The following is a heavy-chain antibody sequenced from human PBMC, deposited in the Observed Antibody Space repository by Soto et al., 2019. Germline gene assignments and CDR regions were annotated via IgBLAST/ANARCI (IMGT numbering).Heavy chain of an antibody. CDR2: IYYNGNT. Sequence: SETLSLTCIVSGGSISNYYWSWIRQPPGKGLEWIGYIYYNGNTNYAQKLQGRVALTTDTSTSTAYMELRSLRSDDTAVYYCAPHTLDTGMPSGYWGQGTLVTVSS. CDR3: APHTLDTGMPSGY. V-gene: IGHV4-59*03. CDR1: GGSISNYY. D-gene: IGHD5-18*01. J-gene: IGHJ4*02.